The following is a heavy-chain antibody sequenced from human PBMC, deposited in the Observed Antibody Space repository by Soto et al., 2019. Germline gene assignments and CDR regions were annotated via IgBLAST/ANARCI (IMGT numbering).Heavy chain of an antibody. J-gene: IGHJ5*02. CDR1: GDSISSNSYY. V-gene: IGHV4-39*02. Sequence: SETLSLTCVVPGDSISSNSYYWGWIRQPPGQGLEWIASIFHSGSTYYNPSLKSRVTMSVDTSKNQFSLSLASVTAADTAVYYCARVPGPWGQGTLVT. CDR2: IFHSGST. CDR3: ARVPGP.